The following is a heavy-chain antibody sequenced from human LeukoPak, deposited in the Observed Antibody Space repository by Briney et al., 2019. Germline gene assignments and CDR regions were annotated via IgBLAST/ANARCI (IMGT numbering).Heavy chain of an antibody. D-gene: IGHD3-10*01. Sequence: GESLKISCKGSGHSFSNYWIAWVRPMPGKGREWMGSIYYGDSDTRYSPSFQGQVTISADRSISTAYLQWRSLKASDTAMYYCARDGSGSPGYYMDVWGKGTTVTVSS. CDR2: IYYGDSDT. V-gene: IGHV5-51*01. J-gene: IGHJ6*03. CDR1: GHSFSNYW. CDR3: ARDGSGSPGYYMDV.